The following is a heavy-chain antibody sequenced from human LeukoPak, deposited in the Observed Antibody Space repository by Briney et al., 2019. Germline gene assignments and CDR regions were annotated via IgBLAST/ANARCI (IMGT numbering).Heavy chain of an antibody. CDR2: INPSGGST. CDR3: ARDPRDILTGYGRYYFDY. CDR1: GYTFTSYY. Sequence: ASVKVSCKASGYTFTSYYMHWVRQTPGQGLEWMGIINPSGGSTSYAQKFQGRVTMTRDTSTSTVYMELSSLRSEDTAVYYCARDPRDILTGYGRYYFDYWGQGTLVTVSS. V-gene: IGHV1-46*01. D-gene: IGHD3-9*01. J-gene: IGHJ4*02.